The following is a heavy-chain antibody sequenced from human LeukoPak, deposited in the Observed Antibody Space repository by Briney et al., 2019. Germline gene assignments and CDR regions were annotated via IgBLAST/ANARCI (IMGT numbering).Heavy chain of an antibody. V-gene: IGHV1-3*01. J-gene: IGHJ4*02. CDR1: GYTFTSYA. Sequence: ASVKVSCKASGYTFTSYAMHWVRQAPGQRLEWMGWINAGNGNTKYSQKFQGRVTITRDTSASTAYMELSSLRSEDTAVYYCARDASERPDRYFDWQKPHPFDYWGQGTLVTVSS. CDR3: ARDASERPDRYFDWQKPHPFDY. D-gene: IGHD3-9*01. CDR2: INAGNGNT.